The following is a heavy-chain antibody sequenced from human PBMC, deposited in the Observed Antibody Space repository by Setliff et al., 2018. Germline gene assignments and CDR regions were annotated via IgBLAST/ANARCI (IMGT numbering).Heavy chain of an antibody. J-gene: IGHJ5*02. CDR3: ARSPALLGIVYLDP. CDR1: GGTFSSKA. D-gene: IGHD2-15*01. Sequence: SVKVSCKASGGTFSSKAISWVRQAPGQGLEWMGGFIPSFGTPGYAQKFQDRVTITTDESTSTAYMELNSLTSEDTAVYYCARSPALLGIVYLDPWGQGTRVTVSS. V-gene: IGHV1-69*05. CDR2: FIPSFGTP.